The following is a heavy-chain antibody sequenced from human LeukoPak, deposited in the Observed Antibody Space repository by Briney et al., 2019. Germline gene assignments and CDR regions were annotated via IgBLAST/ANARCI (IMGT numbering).Heavy chain of an antibody. CDR1: GGTFSSCA. V-gene: IGHV1-69*04. D-gene: IGHD2-15*01. CDR2: IIPILGIA. J-gene: IGHJ4*02. Sequence: GASVKVSCKASGGTFSSCAISWVRQAPGQGLEWMGRIIPILGIANYAQKFQGRVTITADKSTSTAYMELSSLRSEDTAVYYCARGGGYCSGGSCYGYWGQGTLVTVSS. CDR3: ARGGGYCSGGSCYGY.